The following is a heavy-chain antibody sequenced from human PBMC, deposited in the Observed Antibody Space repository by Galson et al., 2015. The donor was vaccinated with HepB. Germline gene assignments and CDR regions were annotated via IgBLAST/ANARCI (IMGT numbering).Heavy chain of an antibody. D-gene: IGHD2-2*02. J-gene: IGHJ4*02. V-gene: IGHV3-23*01. CDR2: ISISGDKT. CDR1: GFTFSNSA. Sequence: SLRLSCAVSGFTFSNSAMTWVRQAPGRGLEGVSGISISGDKTYYADSGEGRFTISRDNSKNTLYLQMNSLKGDDTAVYYCSKEEIPNDYWGQGTLVTVSS. CDR3: SKEEIPNDY.